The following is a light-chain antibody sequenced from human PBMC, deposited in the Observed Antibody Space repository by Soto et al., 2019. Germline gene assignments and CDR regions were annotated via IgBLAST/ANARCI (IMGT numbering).Light chain of an antibody. CDR3: SSYTSRSSLV. CDR2: DVS. Sequence: QSVLTQPASVSGSPGQSITISCTGTSSDVGGYNYVSWYQQHPGKAPKLIIYDVSNRPSGVSYRFSGSKSGNTASLTISGLQAEDEADYYCSSYTSRSSLVFGGGTKLTVL. CDR1: SSDVGGYNY. J-gene: IGLJ2*01. V-gene: IGLV2-14*01.